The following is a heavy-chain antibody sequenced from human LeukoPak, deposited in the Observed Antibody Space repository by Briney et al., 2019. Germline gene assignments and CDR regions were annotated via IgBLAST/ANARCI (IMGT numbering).Heavy chain of an antibody. D-gene: IGHD1-14*01. CDR1: GGSISNSF. CDR3: AREIPGASFDI. J-gene: IGHJ3*02. Sequence: SETLSLTCAVSGGSISNSFWSWLRQPAGKGLEWIGHLFATGTPKYNPSLKSRVTVSLDTSKNHFFLNLTSVTAADTAVYFCAREIPGASFDIWGQGTMVTVSS. CDR2: LFATGTP. V-gene: IGHV4-4*07.